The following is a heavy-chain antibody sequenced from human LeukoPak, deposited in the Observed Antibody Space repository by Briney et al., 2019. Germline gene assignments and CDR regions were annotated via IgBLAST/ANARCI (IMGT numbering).Heavy chain of an antibody. V-gene: IGHV3-30*18. D-gene: IGHD3-9*01. J-gene: IGHJ4*02. CDR2: ISYDGSNK. Sequence: GGSLRLSCAASGFTFSSYGMHWVRQAPGKGLEWVAVISYDGSNKYYADSVKGRFTISRDNSKNTLYLQMNSLRAEDTAVYYCAKDLDWLAANYWGQGTLVTVSS. CDR3: AKDLDWLAANY. CDR1: GFTFSSYG.